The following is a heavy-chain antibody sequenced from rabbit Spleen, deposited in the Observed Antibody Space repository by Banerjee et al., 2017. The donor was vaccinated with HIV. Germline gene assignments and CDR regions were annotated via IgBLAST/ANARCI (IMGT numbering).Heavy chain of an antibody. CDR1: GVSFSFSSY. V-gene: IGHV1S40*01. Sequence: QSLEESGGDLVKPGASLTLTCTASGVSFSFSSYMCWVRQAPGKGLEWIACIDAGSSGFTYSATWAKGRFTCSKTSSTTVTLQMTSLTVADTATYFCARDTGSSFSSYGMDLWGQGTLVTVS. CDR3: ARDTGSSFSSYGMDL. D-gene: IGHD8-1*01. J-gene: IGHJ6*01. CDR2: IDAGSSGFT.